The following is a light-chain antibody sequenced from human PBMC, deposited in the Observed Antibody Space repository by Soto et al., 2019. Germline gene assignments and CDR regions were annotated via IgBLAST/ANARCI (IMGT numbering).Light chain of an antibody. CDR3: QQDSDWWT. V-gene: IGKV3-15*01. J-gene: IGKJ1*01. Sequence: EIVMTQSPATLSVSPGERATLSCRASQSVSSNLAWYQQKPGQAPRLLIYDASTRAPGIPARFSGSGSGTEFTLTISSLQSEDFAVYYCQQDSDWWTFGQGDTVEIK. CDR1: QSVSSN. CDR2: DAS.